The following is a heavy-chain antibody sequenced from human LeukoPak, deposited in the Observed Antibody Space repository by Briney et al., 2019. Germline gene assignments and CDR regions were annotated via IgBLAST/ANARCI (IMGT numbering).Heavy chain of an antibody. CDR2: MNPNSGNT. J-gene: IGHJ4*02. CDR1: GYTFTSYD. CDR3: ARGQTPNYLYSGYDLVVDY. D-gene: IGHD5-12*01. Sequence: ASVKVSCKASGYTFTSYDINWVRQATGQGLEWMGWMNPNSGNTGYAQKFQGRVTMTRNTSISTAYMELSSLGSEDTAVYYCARGQTPNYLYSGYDLVVDYWGQGTLVTVSS. V-gene: IGHV1-8*01.